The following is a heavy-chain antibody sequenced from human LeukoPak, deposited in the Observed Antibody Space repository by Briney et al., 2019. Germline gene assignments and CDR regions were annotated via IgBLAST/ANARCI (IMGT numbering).Heavy chain of an antibody. CDR3: AKDYYDSSRGDYYFDY. D-gene: IGHD3-22*01. J-gene: IGHJ4*02. V-gene: IGHV3-30*02. CDR1: GFTFSSYG. Sequence: PGGSLRLSCAASGFTFSSYGMHWVRQAPGKGLEWVAVIWFGGGNKYYADSVKGRFTISRDNSKNTLYLQMNSLRAEDTAVYYCAKDYYDSSRGDYYFDYWGQGTLVTVSS. CDR2: IWFGGGNK.